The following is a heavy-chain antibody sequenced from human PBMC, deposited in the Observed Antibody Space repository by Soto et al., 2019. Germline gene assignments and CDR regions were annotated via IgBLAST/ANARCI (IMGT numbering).Heavy chain of an antibody. CDR1: DGSISSGGYY. Sequence: PSETLSLTCTVSDGSISSGGYYWSWIRQHPGKGLEWIGYIYYSGSTYYNPSLKSRVTISVDTSKNQFSLKLSSVTAADTAVYYCVIYATVVTGDAFDIWGQGTMVTLSS. CDR2: IYYSGST. D-gene: IGHD2-15*01. J-gene: IGHJ3*02. CDR3: VIYATVVTGDAFDI. V-gene: IGHV4-31*03.